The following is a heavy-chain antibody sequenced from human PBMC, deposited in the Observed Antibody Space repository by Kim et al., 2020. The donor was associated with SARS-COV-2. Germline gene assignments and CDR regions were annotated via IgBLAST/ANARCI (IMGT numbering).Heavy chain of an antibody. V-gene: IGHV1-69*13. CDR1: GGTFSSYA. J-gene: IGHJ4*02. CDR3: ASPKVQKDLVRSVLLWFGEPFDY. CDR2: IIPIFGTA. D-gene: IGHD3-10*01. Sequence: SVKVSCKASGGTFSSYAISWVRQAPGQGLEWMGGIIPIFGTANYAQKFQGRVTITADESTSTAYMELSSLRSEDTAVYYCASPKVQKDLVRSVLLWFGEPFDYWGQGTLVTVSS.